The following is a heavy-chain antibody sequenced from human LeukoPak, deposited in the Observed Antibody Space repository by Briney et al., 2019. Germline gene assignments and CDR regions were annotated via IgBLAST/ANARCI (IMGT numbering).Heavy chain of an antibody. CDR3: ARGIRNLDY. Sequence: ASETLSLTCTVPGGSISPNHWSWIRQSPGKGLEWIGCISYSGNTNYNPSLRSRVTISLDTSKNQFSLKLTSVTAADTAVYYCARGIRNLDYWGQGTLVTVSS. J-gene: IGHJ4*02. D-gene: IGHD1-14*01. CDR2: ISYSGNT. V-gene: IGHV4-59*01. CDR1: GGSISPNH.